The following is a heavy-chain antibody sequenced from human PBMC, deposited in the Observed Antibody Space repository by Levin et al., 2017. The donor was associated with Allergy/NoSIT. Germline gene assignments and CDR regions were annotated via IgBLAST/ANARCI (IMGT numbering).Heavy chain of an antibody. CDR1: GGSISSYY. J-gene: IGHJ4*02. CDR2: IYYSGST. V-gene: IGHV4-59*08. CDR3: ATWGGTTVTR. D-gene: IGHD4-17*01. Sequence: ESLKISCTVSGGSISSYYWSWIRQPPGKGLEWIGYIYYSGSTNYNPSLKSRVTISVDTSKNQFSLKLSSVTAADTAVYYCATWGGTTVTRWGQGTLVTVSS.